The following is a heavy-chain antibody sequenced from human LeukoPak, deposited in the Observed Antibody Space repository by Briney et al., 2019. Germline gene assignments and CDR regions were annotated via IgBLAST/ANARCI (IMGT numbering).Heavy chain of an antibody. V-gene: IGHV3-48*04. Sequence: GGSLRLSCAAPGFAFSYYSVNWVRQAPGKGLEWVSYISSSSTTIYYADSVRGRFTISRDNARNTLFLQMNGLRADDTAVYYCARDSDGNFDYWGQGTLVTVSS. CDR1: GFAFSYYS. J-gene: IGHJ4*02. CDR2: ISSSSTTI. CDR3: ARDSDGNFDY. D-gene: IGHD1-26*01.